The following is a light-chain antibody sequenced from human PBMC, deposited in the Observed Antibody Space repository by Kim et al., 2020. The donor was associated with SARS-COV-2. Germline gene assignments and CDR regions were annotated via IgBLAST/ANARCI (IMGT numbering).Light chain of an antibody. Sequence: DIQMTQSPSSLSASVGDRVTITCRASQSISNYLNWYQQKPGKAPKVLIYTASSLQSGVPSRFSGSGSGTNFTLSISSLQPEDFASYYCQQSYSIPYIFGQGTKLEI. CDR1: QSISNY. J-gene: IGKJ2*01. CDR3: QQSYSIPYI. CDR2: TAS. V-gene: IGKV1-39*01.